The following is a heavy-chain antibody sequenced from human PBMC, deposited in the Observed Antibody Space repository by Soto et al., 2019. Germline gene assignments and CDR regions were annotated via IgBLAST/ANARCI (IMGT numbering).Heavy chain of an antibody. V-gene: IGHV1-69*01. D-gene: IGHD2-2*01. CDR1: GGTFSSYA. CDR3: ARSQGSSTSLEIYYYYCYGMHV. CDR2: IIPISETT. J-gene: IGHJ6*02. Sequence: QVQLVQSGAEVKKPGSSVKVSCKASGGTFSSYAISWVRQAPGQGLEWRGGIIPISETTNYAQKFQGRVTSAADESKSTAYMELSSRRSEDTAVYYCARSQGSSTSLEIYYYYCYGMHVWGQGTTVTVSS.